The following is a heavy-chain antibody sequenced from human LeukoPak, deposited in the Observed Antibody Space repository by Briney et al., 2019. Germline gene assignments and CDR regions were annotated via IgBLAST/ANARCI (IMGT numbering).Heavy chain of an antibody. CDR2: IYYSGST. Sequence: PSETLSLTCTVSGGSISSSSYYWGWIRQPPGKGLEWIGSIYYSGSTYYNPSLKSRVTISVDTSKNQFSLKLSSVTAADTAVYYCARAELTGVVDYWGQGTLATVSS. D-gene: IGHD7-27*01. V-gene: IGHV4-39*01. CDR1: GGSISSSSYY. CDR3: ARAELTGVVDY. J-gene: IGHJ4*02.